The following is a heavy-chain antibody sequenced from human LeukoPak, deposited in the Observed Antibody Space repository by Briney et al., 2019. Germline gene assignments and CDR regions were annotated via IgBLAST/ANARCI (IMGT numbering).Heavy chain of an antibody. CDR1: GGSISSYY. J-gene: IGHJ4*02. Sequence: SETLSLTCTVSGGSISSYYWSWIRQPPGKGLEWIGYIYYSGSTYYNPSLKSRVIISVDTSKNQFSLNLSSVTAADTAVYYCARHSRLVRAFDSWGQGTLVTVSS. D-gene: IGHD3-9*01. CDR3: ARHSRLVRAFDS. CDR2: IYYSGST. V-gene: IGHV4-59*08.